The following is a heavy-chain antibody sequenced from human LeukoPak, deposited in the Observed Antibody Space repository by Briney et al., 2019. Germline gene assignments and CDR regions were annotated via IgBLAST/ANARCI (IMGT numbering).Heavy chain of an antibody. J-gene: IGHJ4*02. CDR2: INHSGST. D-gene: IGHD3-10*01. Sequence: SETLSLTCAVYGGSFSGYYWSWIRQPPGKRREWIGEINHSGSTIYNPSLKSRVTISVDTSKNQFSLKLSSVTAADTTVYYCARPLYGSGSNHPYYFDYWGQGTLVTVSS. CDR1: GGSFSGYY. CDR3: ARPLYGSGSNHPYYFDY. V-gene: IGHV4-34*01.